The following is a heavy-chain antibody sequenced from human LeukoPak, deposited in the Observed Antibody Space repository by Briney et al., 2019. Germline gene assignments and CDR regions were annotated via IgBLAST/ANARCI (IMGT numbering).Heavy chain of an antibody. CDR1: GYTFTGYY. CDR3: ARLALINWNYGEDFDY. V-gene: IGHV1-2*02. CDR2: IIPNSGGT. J-gene: IGHJ4*02. D-gene: IGHD1-7*01. Sequence: ASVKVSFKASGYTFTGYYIHWVRQAPGQGLEWMGWIIPNSGGTNYAQKFQGRVTMTRDTSISTAYMELSRLRSDDTAVYYCARLALINWNYGEDFDYWGQGTLVTVSS.